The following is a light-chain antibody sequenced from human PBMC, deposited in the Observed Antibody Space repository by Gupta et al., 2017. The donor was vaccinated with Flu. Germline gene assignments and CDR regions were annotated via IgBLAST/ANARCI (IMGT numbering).Light chain of an antibody. J-gene: IGKJ1*01. V-gene: IGKV2-30*02. CDR3: MQGKHLQT. CDR2: RVS. Sequence: DVVLTQSPLSLPVTLGQPASISCRSSQSLVHRNGNTYLNWFQQRPGQSPRRLIYRVSNRDSGGPDRFSGSGSGTDFTLNSSRGEDEDVGIYYCMQGKHLQTFGQGTKVEIK. CDR1: QSLVHRNGNTY.